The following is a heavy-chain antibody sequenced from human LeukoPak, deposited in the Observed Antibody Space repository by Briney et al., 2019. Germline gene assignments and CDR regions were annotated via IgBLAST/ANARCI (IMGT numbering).Heavy chain of an antibody. Sequence: SETLSLTCAVSGYSINSGYCWGWIRQPPGKGLEWIGGIDHSGNTHYNPSLKNRVTISVDTSKNEFSLKLSSVTATDTAVYYCARVPHSVEGSMRAVFIHYFDYWGQGSLVTVSS. D-gene: IGHD2/OR15-2a*01. V-gene: IGHV4-38-2*01. CDR1: GYSINSGYC. CDR3: ARVPHSVEGSMRAVFIHYFDY. J-gene: IGHJ4*02. CDR2: IDHSGNT.